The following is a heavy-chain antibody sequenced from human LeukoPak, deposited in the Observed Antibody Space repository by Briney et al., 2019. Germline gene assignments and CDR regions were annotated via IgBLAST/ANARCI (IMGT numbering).Heavy chain of an antibody. D-gene: IGHD6-13*01. V-gene: IGHV3-21*04. Sequence: GGSLRLSCAASGFTFSSYTMNWVRQAPGKGLEWVSSISSSSSYIYYADSVKGRFTISRDNSKNTLYLQMNSLRAEDTAVYYCARESIAAAGTALYYFDYWGQGTLVTVSS. CDR1: GFTFSSYT. CDR2: ISSSSSYI. CDR3: ARESIAAAGTALYYFDY. J-gene: IGHJ4*02.